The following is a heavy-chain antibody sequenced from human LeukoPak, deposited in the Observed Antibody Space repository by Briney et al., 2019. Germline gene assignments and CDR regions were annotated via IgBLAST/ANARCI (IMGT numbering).Heavy chain of an antibody. D-gene: IGHD6-6*01. CDR3: ARWASSNNWFDP. J-gene: IGHJ5*02. CDR1: GGSFSGYY. V-gene: IGHV4-34*01. CDR2: INHSGST. Sequence: NPSETLSLTCAVYGGSFSGYYWSWIRQPPGKGLEWIGEINHSGSTNYNPSLKSRVTISVDTSKNQFSLKLSSVTAADTAVYYCARWASSNNWFDPWGQGTLVTVSS.